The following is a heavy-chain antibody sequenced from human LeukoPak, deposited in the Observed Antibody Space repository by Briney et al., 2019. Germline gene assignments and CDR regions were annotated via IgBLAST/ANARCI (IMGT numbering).Heavy chain of an antibody. CDR1: GFTFSSYA. Sequence: GGSLRLSCAASGFTFSSYAMSWVRQAPGKGLEWVSAISSGGSTIFYGDSVKGRFAVSRDNSENTLYLQLNSLRAEDTAVYYCARERGSGWYYYGMDVWGQGTTVTVSS. CDR3: ARERGSGWYYYGMDV. D-gene: IGHD6-19*01. CDR2: ISSGGSTI. J-gene: IGHJ6*02. V-gene: IGHV3-23*01.